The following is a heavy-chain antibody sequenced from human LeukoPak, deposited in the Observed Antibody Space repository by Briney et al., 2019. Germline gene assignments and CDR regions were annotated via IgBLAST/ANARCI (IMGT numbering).Heavy chain of an antibody. D-gene: IGHD6-13*01. Sequence: GGSLRLSCAASGFTFTNYAMSWVRQARGKGLEWVSGISGIGDSTNYADSVKGRFTISRDNSKNTLYLQMNSLRAEDTAVYYCAKGASPGIAAAGAGFLFDYWGQGTLVTVSS. CDR3: AKGASPGIAAAGAGFLFDY. CDR1: GFTFTNYA. V-gene: IGHV3-23*01. CDR2: ISGIGDST. J-gene: IGHJ4*02.